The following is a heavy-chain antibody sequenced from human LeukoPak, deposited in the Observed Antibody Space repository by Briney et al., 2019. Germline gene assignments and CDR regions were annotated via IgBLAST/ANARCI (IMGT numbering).Heavy chain of an antibody. CDR1: GGSISSYY. J-gene: IGHJ6*02. CDR3: ARAGVGYCSSTSCYGSYYYYGMDV. D-gene: IGHD2-2*01. V-gene: IGHV4-4*07. Sequence: SETLSLTCTVSGGSISSYYWSWIRQPAGKGLEWIGRIYTSGSTNYSPSLKSRVTMSVDTSKNQFSLKLSSVTAADPAVYYCARAGVGYCSSTSCYGSYYYYGMDVWGQGTTVTVSS. CDR2: IYTSGST.